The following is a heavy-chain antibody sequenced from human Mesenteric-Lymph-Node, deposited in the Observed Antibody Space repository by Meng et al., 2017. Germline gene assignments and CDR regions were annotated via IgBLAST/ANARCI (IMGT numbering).Heavy chain of an antibody. CDR1: GGTFSSYA. CDR3: AKPIDNDAFDI. V-gene: IGHV1-69*05. J-gene: IGHJ3*02. D-gene: IGHD1-14*01. CDR2: IIPIFGTA. Sequence: SVKVSCKASGGTFSSYAISWVRQAPGQGLEWMGGIIPIFGTANYAQKFQGSVTITTDESTSTAYMELSSLRSEDTAVYYCAKPIDNDAFDIWGQGTMVTVSS.